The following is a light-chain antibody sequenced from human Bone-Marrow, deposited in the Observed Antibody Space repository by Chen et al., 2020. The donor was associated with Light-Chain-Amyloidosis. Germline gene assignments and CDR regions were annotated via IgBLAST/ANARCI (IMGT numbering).Light chain of an antibody. CDR3: QQSYSAWT. CDR1: EDIRVY. Sequence: DIQLTQSPSPLSASLGDRVTITCRASEDIRVYLNWYQKKPGKVPKLLIYFASNLEVWVPSRCSGSGSGTDLTLTISSLQPEDYATYYCQQSYSAWTFGQGTKVDIQ. CDR2: FAS. J-gene: IGKJ1*01. V-gene: IGKV1-39*01.